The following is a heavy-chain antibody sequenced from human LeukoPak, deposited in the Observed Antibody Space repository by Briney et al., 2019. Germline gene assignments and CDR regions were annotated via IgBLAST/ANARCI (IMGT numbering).Heavy chain of an antibody. CDR3: ASSYGDYLWSYFDY. Sequence: PGGSLRLSCAASGFTFSDYYMSWIRQAPGKGLEWVSSISSSSSYIYYADSVKGRFTISRDNAKNSLYLQMNSLRAEDTAVYYCASSYGDYLWSYFDYWGQGTLVTVSS. CDR1: GFTFSDYY. D-gene: IGHD4-17*01. J-gene: IGHJ4*02. CDR2: ISSSSSYI. V-gene: IGHV3-11*06.